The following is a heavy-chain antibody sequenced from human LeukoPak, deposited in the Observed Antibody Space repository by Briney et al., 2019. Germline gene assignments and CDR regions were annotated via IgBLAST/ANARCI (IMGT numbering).Heavy chain of an antibody. J-gene: IGHJ4*02. V-gene: IGHV1-69*01. D-gene: IGHD2-2*01. Sequence: KFQGRVTITADESTSTAYMELSSLRSEDTAVYYCTRHTSPTFDYWGQGTLVTVSS. CDR3: TRHTSPTFDY.